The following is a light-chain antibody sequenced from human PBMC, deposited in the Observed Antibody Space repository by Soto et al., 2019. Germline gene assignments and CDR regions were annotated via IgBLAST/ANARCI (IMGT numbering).Light chain of an antibody. CDR1: QSVSSSY. CDR3: QQYGSSPPYT. Sequence: EIVLTQSPGTLSLSPGERATLSCRASQSVSSSYLAWYQQKPGQAPRLLIYGASSRATGIPDRFRGSGSGTDFTLTISSLEPEDFAVDYCQQYGSSPPYTFGQGTKLEIK. V-gene: IGKV3-20*01. CDR2: GAS. J-gene: IGKJ2*01.